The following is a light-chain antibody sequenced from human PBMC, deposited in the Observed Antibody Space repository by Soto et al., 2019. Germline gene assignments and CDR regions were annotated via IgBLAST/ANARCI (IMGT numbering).Light chain of an antibody. J-gene: IGKJ2*01. Sequence: DIQLTQFPPTLSASVGDRVIITCRTSQDINGWLAWYRQKPGKAPNLLIYEASTLHTGVPSRFXXXGSGTEFTLTISSLQPDDSATFYCQQYNSDPYTFGQGTRLEIK. V-gene: IGKV1-5*03. CDR1: QDINGW. CDR2: EAS. CDR3: QQYNSDPYT.